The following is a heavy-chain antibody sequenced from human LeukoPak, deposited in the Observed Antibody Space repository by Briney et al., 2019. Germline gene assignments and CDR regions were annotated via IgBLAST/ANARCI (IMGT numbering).Heavy chain of an antibody. Sequence: SETLSLTCTVSGGSISGYYWSWIRQPPGKGLEWIGYIYYSGSTNYNPSPKSRVTISVDTSKNQFSLKLSSVTAADTAVYYCARGYYGDYSDYWGQGTLVTVSS. J-gene: IGHJ4*02. CDR1: GGSISGYY. CDR2: IYYSGST. CDR3: ARGYYGDYSDY. V-gene: IGHV4-59*01. D-gene: IGHD4-17*01.